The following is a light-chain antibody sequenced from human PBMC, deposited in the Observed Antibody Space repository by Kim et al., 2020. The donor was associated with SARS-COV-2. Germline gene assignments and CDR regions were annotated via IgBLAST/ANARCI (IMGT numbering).Light chain of an antibody. V-gene: IGKV3-11*01. CDR3: QQHNSWPLT. J-gene: IGKJ4*01. CDR2: DAS. CDR1: QSVSKY. Sequence: DILLTQSPATLSLSPGERVTLSCRASQSVSKYLAWYQQKPGQAPRLLIYDASSRAPGIPARFSGTVSGTDFTLTISTLEPEDFAVYYCQQHNSWPLTFGGGTKVDIK.